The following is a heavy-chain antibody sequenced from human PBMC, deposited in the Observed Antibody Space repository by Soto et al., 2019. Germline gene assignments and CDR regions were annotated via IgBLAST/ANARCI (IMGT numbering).Heavy chain of an antibody. CDR1: GVSITSHY. V-gene: IGHV4-59*11. CDR2: IHYSGST. Sequence: QVQLQESGPGLVKPSETLSLTCTVSGVSITSHYWTWIRQPPGTGLEWIGNIHYSGSTNYSPSLKSRVIISVDTSENQSSLKLSSVTTADTAVYYCTGGGPGHPFDYWGQGTLVTVSS. CDR3: TGGGPGHPFDY. J-gene: IGHJ4*02. D-gene: IGHD7-27*01.